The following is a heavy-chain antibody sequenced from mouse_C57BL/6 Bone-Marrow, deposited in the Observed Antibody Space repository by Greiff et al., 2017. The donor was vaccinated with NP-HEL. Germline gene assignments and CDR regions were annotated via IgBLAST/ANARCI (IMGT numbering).Heavy chain of an antibody. CDR3: ARKRLTGTSFDY. V-gene: IGHV1-18*01. D-gene: IGHD4-1*01. J-gene: IGHJ2*01. CDR2: INPNNGGT. CDR1: GYTFTDYN. Sequence: EVQLQQSGPELVKPGASVKIPCKASGYTFTDYNMDWVNQSHGKSLEWIGDINPNNGGTIYNQKFKGKATLTVDKSSSTAYMELRSLTSEDTAVYYCARKRLTGTSFDYWGQGTTLTVSS.